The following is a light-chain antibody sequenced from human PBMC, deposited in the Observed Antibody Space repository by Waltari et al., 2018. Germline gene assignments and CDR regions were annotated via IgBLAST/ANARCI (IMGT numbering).Light chain of an antibody. J-gene: IGLJ1*01. CDR2: DVT. CDR1: NSDVGGYNY. CDR3: NSYRNINTYV. V-gene: IGLV2-14*01. Sequence: QSALTQPAFVSGSPGQSITIFCIGTNSDVGGYNYVSWYQQHPGKAPKLMIYDVTKRPSGVSTRFSGSKSHNTSSLTISGLQAEDEADYYCNSYRNINTYVFGTGTKVTVL.